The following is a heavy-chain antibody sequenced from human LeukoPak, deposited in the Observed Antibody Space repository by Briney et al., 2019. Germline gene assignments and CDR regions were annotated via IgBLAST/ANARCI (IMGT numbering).Heavy chain of an antibody. D-gene: IGHD2-2*01. CDR1: GYTFTGYY. V-gene: IGHV1-2*02. J-gene: IGHJ4*02. CDR3: ARDPGRDIVVVPAAMVDY. CDR2: INPNSGGT. Sequence: ASVKVSCKASGYTFTGYYMHWVRQAPGQGLEWMGWINPNSGGTNYAQKFQGRVTMTRDTSISTAYMELSRLRSDDTAVYYCARDPGRDIVVVPAAMVDYWGQGTLVTVSS.